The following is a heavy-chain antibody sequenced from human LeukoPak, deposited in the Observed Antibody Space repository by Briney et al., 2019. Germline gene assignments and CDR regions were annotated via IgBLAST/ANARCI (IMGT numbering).Heavy chain of an antibody. Sequence: PGGPLRLSCAASGFTFSSYAMHWAPQAPGKGLEWVAVISYDGSNKYYADSVKGRFTISRDNSKNTLYLQMNSLRAEDTAVYYCARDMNYGAGNDYWGQGTLVTVSS. CDR1: GFTFSSYA. CDR3: ARDMNYGAGNDY. J-gene: IGHJ4*02. CDR2: ISYDGSNK. D-gene: IGHD4-17*01. V-gene: IGHV3-30*04.